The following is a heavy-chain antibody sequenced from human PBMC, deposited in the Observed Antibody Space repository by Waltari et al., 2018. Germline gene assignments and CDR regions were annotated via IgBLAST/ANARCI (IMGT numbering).Heavy chain of an antibody. CDR2: INHSGST. D-gene: IGHD6-6*01. CDR3: ATHKQLADAFDI. Sequence: QVQLQQWGAGLLKPSETLSLTCAVYGGSFSGYYWSWIRQPPGKGLEWIGEINHSGSTNYNPSLKSRVTISVDTSKNQFSLKLSSVTAADTAVYYCATHKQLADAFDICGQGTMVTVSS. J-gene: IGHJ3*02. CDR1: GGSFSGYY. V-gene: IGHV4-34*01.